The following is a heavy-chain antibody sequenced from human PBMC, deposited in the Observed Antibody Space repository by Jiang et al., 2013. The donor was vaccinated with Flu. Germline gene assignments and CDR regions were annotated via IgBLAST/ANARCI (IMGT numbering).Heavy chain of an antibody. CDR2: TYYRSKWYN. J-gene: IGHJ5*02. V-gene: IGHV6-1*01. Sequence: SVSSNSAAWNWIRQSPSRGLEWLGRTYYRSKWYNDYAVSVKSRITINPDTSKNQFSLQLNSVTPEDTAVYYCARAGRFSTTMIVRGNWFDPWGQGTLVTVSS. CDR1: SVSSNSAA. CDR3: ARAGRFSTTMIVRGNWFDP. D-gene: IGHD3-22*01.